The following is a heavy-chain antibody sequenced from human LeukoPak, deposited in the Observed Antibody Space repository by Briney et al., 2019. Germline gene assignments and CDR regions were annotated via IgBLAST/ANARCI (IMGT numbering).Heavy chain of an antibody. Sequence: GSSVKVSCKASGYTFTNYDINWVRHATGQGLEWMGWMNPNSGNTGYAQKFQGRVTITRENSIGTAYMALSSLRSDDTAVYYCERRSDYYDSSAYYYWGQGTLVTVSS. CDR2: MNPNSGNT. D-gene: IGHD3-22*01. V-gene: IGHV1-8*03. CDR1: GYTFTNYD. J-gene: IGHJ4*02. CDR3: ERRSDYYDSSAYYY.